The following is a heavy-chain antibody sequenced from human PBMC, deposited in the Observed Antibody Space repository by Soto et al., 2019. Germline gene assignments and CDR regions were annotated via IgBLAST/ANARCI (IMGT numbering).Heavy chain of an antibody. D-gene: IGHD6-19*01. V-gene: IGHV3-30*19. CDR2: ISKDGLDR. J-gene: IGHJ4*02. CDR1: GFTFSDSG. CDR3: ASPREGQWLVFDH. Sequence: GGSLRLSCVVSGFTFSDSGMHWVRQSPGEGLAWLASISKDGLDRYYSESVKGRFTISRDDSKNTVFLQMNSLKVEDTAAYFCASPREGQWLVFDHWGQRTLVTGSS.